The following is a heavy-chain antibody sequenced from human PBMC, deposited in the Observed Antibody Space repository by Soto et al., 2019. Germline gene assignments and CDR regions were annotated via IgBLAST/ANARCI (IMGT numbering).Heavy chain of an antibody. CDR1: GGTFSSYA. V-gene: IGHV1-69*13. CDR2: IVPIVDTS. J-gene: IGHJ1*01. D-gene: IGHD4-17*01. Sequence: SVKVSCKTSGGTFSSYAISWVRQAPGQGLEWMGGIVPIVDTSTYAQKFQGRVTITADESTSTAYMELSSLRSDDTAVYYCAKAPVPDYGAYGSCVFQHWGQGTLVTVSS. CDR3: AKAPVPDYGAYGSCVFQH.